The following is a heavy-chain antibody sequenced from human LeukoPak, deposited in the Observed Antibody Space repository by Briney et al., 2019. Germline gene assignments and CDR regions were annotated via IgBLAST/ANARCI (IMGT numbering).Heavy chain of an antibody. V-gene: IGHV1-2*02. J-gene: IGHJ4*02. CDR1: GYTFTGYY. Sequence: ASVKVSCKASGYTFTGYYMHWVRRAPGQGLEWMGWINPNSGGTNYAQKFQGRVTMTRDTSISTAYMELSRLRSDDTAVYYCARARSYYYDSSGSFDYWGQGTLVTVSS. D-gene: IGHD3-22*01. CDR2: INPNSGGT. CDR3: ARARSYYYDSSGSFDY.